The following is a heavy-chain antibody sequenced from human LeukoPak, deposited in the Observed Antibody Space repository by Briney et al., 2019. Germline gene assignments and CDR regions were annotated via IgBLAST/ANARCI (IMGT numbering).Heavy chain of an antibody. CDR3: ARVGDCSSTSCYNYYYYYMDV. CDR2: ISSSSSTI. Sequence: PGGSLRLSCTASGFTFSSYGIHWVRQAPGKGLEWVSYISSSSSTIYYADSVKGRFTISRDNTKNSLYLQMNSLRAEDTAVYYCARVGDCSSTSCYNYYYYYMDVWGKGTTVTVSS. V-gene: IGHV3-48*01. J-gene: IGHJ6*03. D-gene: IGHD2-2*01. CDR1: GFTFSSYG.